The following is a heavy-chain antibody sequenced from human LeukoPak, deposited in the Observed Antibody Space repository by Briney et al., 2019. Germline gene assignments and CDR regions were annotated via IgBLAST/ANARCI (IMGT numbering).Heavy chain of an antibody. CDR1: GITFSSYS. J-gene: IGHJ4*02. CDR2: ISSSSSYI. D-gene: IGHD3-22*01. V-gene: IGHV3-21*04. Sequence: SGGSLRLSCAASGITFSSYSMNWVRQAPGKGLEWVSCISSSSSYIYYADSVKGRFTISRDNSKNTLYLQMNSLRAEDTAVYYCAKDQTYYYDSSGYWWGQGTLVTVSS. CDR3: AKDQTYYYDSSGYW.